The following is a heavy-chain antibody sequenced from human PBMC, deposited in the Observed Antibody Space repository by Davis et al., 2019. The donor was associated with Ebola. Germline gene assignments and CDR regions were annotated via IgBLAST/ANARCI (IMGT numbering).Heavy chain of an antibody. J-gene: IGHJ3*02. CDR1: GFIFRRYV. Sequence: GGSLRLSCAASGFIFRRYVMSWVRQAPGKGLEWVSTLGTSADTYYADSVKGRFTISRDNSKNTLYLQMNGLRVEDTAIYFCVKDTSNIWFDIWGQGTMVTVSS. V-gene: IGHV3-23*01. CDR3: VKDTSNIWFDI. D-gene: IGHD1-26*01. CDR2: LGTSADT.